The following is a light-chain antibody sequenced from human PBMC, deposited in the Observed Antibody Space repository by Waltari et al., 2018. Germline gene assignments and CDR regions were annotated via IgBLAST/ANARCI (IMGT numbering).Light chain of an antibody. CDR2: DVS. CDR1: SSDIGTYNY. Sequence: QSALTQPASVSGSPGQSITMSCTGTSSDIGTYNYVSWYQQHPGKAPKLMIYDVSNRPSGFSTRFSGSKSGITASLTISGLRAEDEADYYCSSYSDSSTLVVFGGGTKLTVL. CDR3: SSYSDSSTLVV. V-gene: IGLV2-14*03. J-gene: IGLJ3*02.